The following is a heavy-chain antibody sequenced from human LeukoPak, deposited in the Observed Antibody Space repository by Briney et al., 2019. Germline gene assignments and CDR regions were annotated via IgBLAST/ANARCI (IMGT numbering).Heavy chain of an antibody. CDR1: GFTFSSYG. D-gene: IGHD1-1*01. Sequence: GGSLRLSCAASGFTFSSYGMHWVRQAPGKGLEWVAVIWYDGSNKYYADSVKGRFTISRDNSKNTLYLQMNSLRAEDTAVYYCARGSSFWTTNFQHWGQGTLVTVSS. V-gene: IGHV3-33*01. J-gene: IGHJ1*01. CDR2: IWYDGSNK. CDR3: ARGSSFWTTNFQH.